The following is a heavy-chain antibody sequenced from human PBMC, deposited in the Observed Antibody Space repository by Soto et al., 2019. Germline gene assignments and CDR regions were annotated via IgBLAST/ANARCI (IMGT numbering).Heavy chain of an antibody. J-gene: IGHJ4*02. CDR2: ISSGGATV. D-gene: IGHD1-1*01. CDR1: GFTFSFYD. V-gene: IGHV3-48*03. CDR3: ARKASDDLDY. Sequence: EVQLVESGGGFVQPGGSLRLSCAASGFTFSFYDVNWVRQAPGKGLEWVSYISSGGATVYYADSVKGRFTISRDNAKNSLYLQMNSLRVEDTAVYYCARKASDDLDYWGQGTLVTVSS.